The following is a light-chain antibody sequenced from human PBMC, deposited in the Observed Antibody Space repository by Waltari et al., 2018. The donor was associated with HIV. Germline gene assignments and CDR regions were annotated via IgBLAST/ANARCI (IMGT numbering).Light chain of an antibody. V-gene: IGLV2-14*01. CDR3: SSYTSSSTPWV. J-gene: IGLJ3*02. CDR1: SSDVGGYNY. Sequence: QSALTQPASVSGSPGQSIPISCTGTSSDVGGYNYLSWYQQHPGKAPKLMIYEVSNRPSGVSNRFSGSKSGNTASLTISGLQAEDEADYYCSSYTSSSTPWVFGGGTKLTVL. CDR2: EVS.